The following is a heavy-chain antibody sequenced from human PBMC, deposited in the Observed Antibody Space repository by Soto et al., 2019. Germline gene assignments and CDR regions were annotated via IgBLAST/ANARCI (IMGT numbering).Heavy chain of an antibody. CDR2: IKQDASEK. V-gene: IGHV3-7*01. J-gene: IGHJ4*02. CDR3: ARVRDTAMADFDY. D-gene: IGHD5-18*01. CDR1: GFTFSGCW. Sequence: PGVSLSLSCAASGFTFSGCWMSWVRQPPGKGLEWVANIKQDASEKYYVDSLKGRFTISRENAKNSLYLQMNSLRAEDTAVYYCARVRDTAMADFDYWGQGTLVTVS.